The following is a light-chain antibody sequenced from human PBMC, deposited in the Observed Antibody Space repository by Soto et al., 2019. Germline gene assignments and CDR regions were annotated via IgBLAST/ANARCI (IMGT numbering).Light chain of an antibody. CDR3: NSYTTRRTYV. Sequence: QSVLTRPASVSGSPGQSITISCTGTSSDVGAFHFVTWYQQHPGKAPKLIICNVSERPSGVSTRFSGSKSGNTASLTIAGLQAEDEADYYCNSYTTRRTYVFGSGTKVTVL. CDR1: SSDVGAFHF. V-gene: IGLV2-14*01. CDR2: NVS. J-gene: IGLJ1*01.